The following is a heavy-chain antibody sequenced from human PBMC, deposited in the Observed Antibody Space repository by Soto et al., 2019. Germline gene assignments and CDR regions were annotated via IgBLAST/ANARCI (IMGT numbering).Heavy chain of an antibody. Sequence: PSETLSLTCTVSGVSISTSSYYWSWIRQPPGKGLEWIGFTSYSGITSYNASLKSRVTMSVDTSKSQFSLSLSFVTAADTAVYFCATMGTPATGLYYFDNWGQGTLVTVSS. J-gene: IGHJ4*02. CDR1: GVSISTSSYY. V-gene: IGHV4-30-4*01. D-gene: IGHD1-7*01. CDR3: ATMGTPATGLYYFDN. CDR2: TSYSGIT.